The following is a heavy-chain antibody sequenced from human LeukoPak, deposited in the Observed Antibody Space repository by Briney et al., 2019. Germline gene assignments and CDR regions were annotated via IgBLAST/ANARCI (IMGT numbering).Heavy chain of an antibody. CDR3: AKVNTVTRDYFDY. CDR2: LSGSGGGT. J-gene: IGHJ4*02. V-gene: IGHV3-23*01. D-gene: IGHD4-17*01. CDR1: GFTFSSYA. Sequence: GGSLRLSCATSGFTFSSYAMSWVRQAPGKGLEWVPSLSGSGGGTFYADSVKGRFTISRDNSKNTLYLQVSSLRAEDTAVYYCAKVNTVTRDYFDYWGLGTQVTVSS.